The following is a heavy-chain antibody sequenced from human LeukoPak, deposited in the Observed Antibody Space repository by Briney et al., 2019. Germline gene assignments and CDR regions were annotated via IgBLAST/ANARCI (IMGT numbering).Heavy chain of an antibody. CDR2: INYSGST. D-gene: IGHD3-22*01. CDR1: GGSISSYY. Sequence: AETLSLTCTVSGGSISSYYWSWIRQPPGKGLGWMGYINYSGSTNYIPSLKSRVTISVDTSKNQFSLKLSSVTAADTAVYYCARDSNYYDSSGYRYYFDYWGQGTLVTVSS. CDR3: ARDSNYYDSSGYRYYFDY. J-gene: IGHJ4*02. V-gene: IGHV4-59*01.